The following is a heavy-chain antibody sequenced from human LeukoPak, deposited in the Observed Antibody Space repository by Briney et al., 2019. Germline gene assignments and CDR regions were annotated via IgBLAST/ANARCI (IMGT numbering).Heavy chain of an antibody. CDR1: GFKFSSYS. Sequence: GGSLRLSCAASGFKFSSYSMNWVRQAPGKGLEWVSFVSSSSSYIYYADSVKGRFTISRDNARNSLYLQMNSLRAEDTAVYYCARATTEYYFDYWGQGTLVTVSS. D-gene: IGHD5-12*01. CDR3: ARATTEYYFDY. J-gene: IGHJ4*02. V-gene: IGHV3-21*01. CDR2: VSSSSSYI.